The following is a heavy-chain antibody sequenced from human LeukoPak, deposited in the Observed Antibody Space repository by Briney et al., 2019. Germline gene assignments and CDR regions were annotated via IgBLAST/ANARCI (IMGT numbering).Heavy chain of an antibody. Sequence: PSETLSLTCTVSGASVTSSLYYWGWIRQPPGKGLEWIGSIYYTGGTFSNPSLKSRVTFSVDTSKNQFSLELNSLTVADTAVYYCASLTNGDSDHYWGQGTLVTVSS. CDR3: ASLTNGDSDHY. CDR2: IYYTGGT. J-gene: IGHJ4*02. V-gene: IGHV4-39*01. D-gene: IGHD4-17*01. CDR1: GASVTSSLYY.